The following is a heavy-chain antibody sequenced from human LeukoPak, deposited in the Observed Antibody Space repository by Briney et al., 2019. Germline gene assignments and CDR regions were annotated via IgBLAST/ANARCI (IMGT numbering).Heavy chain of an antibody. CDR1: GFDFDNYW. Sequence: PGGSLRLSCAASGFDFDNYWMTWVRQVPGKGLEWVANMNQDGSEQYYVDSEKGRFTISRDNGKKSLYLQMNSLRAEDTAVYYCSRGQGCAYWGQGTLVTVSS. CDR3: SRGQGCAY. CDR2: MNQDGSEQ. D-gene: IGHD2-8*01. J-gene: IGHJ4*02. V-gene: IGHV3-7*04.